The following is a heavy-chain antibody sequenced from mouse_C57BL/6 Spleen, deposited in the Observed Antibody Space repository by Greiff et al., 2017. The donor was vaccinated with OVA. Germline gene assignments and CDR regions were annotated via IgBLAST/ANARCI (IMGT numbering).Heavy chain of an antibody. CDR1: GYTFTSYW. V-gene: IGHV1-55*01. CDR2: IYPGSGST. Sequence: QVHVKQPGAELVKPGASVKMSCKASGYTFTSYWITWVKQRPGQGLEWIGDIYPGSGSTNYNEKFKSKATLTVDTSSSTAYMQLSSLTSEDSAVYYCASSSYWYFDVWGTGTTVTVSS. CDR3: ASSSYWYFDV. D-gene: IGHD1-1*01. J-gene: IGHJ1*03.